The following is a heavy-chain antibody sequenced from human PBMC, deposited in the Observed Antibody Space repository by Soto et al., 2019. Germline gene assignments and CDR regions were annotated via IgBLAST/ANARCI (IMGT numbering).Heavy chain of an antibody. Sequence: GGSLRLSCAASGFTFSIYAMSWVRQAPGKGLEWVSAISGSGGSTYYADSVKGRFTISRDNSKNTLYLQMNSLRAEDTAVYYCAKDPRSWSGYPQYFDYWGQGTLVTVSS. CDR2: ISGSGGST. V-gene: IGHV3-23*01. CDR1: GFTFSIYA. D-gene: IGHD3-3*01. J-gene: IGHJ4*02. CDR3: AKDPRSWSGYPQYFDY.